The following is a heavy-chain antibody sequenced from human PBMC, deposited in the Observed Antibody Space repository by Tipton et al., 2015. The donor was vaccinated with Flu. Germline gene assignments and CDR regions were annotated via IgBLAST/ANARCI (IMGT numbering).Heavy chain of an antibody. D-gene: IGHD1-26*01. CDR1: GYSFTNYW. J-gene: IGHJ4*02. CDR3: ARVRSGSYYSYDY. Sequence: QLVQSGAEVRKPGESLKISCKGYGYSFTNYWIGWVRQMPGKGLEWMGIIYPGDSDTRNSPPFQGQVTISVDKSTNSAYLQWSSLKASDTAMYYCARVRSGSYYSYDYWGQGTLVTVSS. V-gene: IGHV5-51*01. CDR2: IYPGDSDT.